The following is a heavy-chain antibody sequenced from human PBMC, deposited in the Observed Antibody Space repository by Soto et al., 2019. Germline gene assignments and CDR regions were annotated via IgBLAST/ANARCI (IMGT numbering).Heavy chain of an antibody. D-gene: IGHD3-22*01. CDR2: IYYSGST. Sequence: SETLSLTCTVSGGSISSGDYYWSWIRQPPGKGLEWIGYIYYSGSTYYKSSLKSRVTISVDTSKNQFSLKLSSVTAADTAVYYCARTYYYDSSGYYSGPYDYWGQGTLVTVSS. V-gene: IGHV4-30-4*01. J-gene: IGHJ4*02. CDR1: GGSISSGDYY. CDR3: ARTYYYDSSGYYSGPYDY.